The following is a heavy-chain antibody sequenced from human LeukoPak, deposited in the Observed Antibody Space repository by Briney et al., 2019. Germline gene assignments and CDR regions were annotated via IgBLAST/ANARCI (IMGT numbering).Heavy chain of an antibody. CDR1: GYTFTDYY. CDR3: GRGRAAGTPDYMDV. CDR2: INPISGGT. D-gene: IGHD6-13*01. J-gene: IGHJ6*03. Sequence: GASVKVSCKASGYTFTDYYIHWVRQAPGQGLEWMGWINPISGGTNYAQKFQGGVTMTRDTSISTAYMDLTRLTSDDAAVYYCGRGRAAGTPDYMDVWGKGTTVTVSS. V-gene: IGHV1-2*02.